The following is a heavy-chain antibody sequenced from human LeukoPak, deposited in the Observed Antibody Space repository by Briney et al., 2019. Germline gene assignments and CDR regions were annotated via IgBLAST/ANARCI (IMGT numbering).Heavy chain of an antibody. CDR1: GGXFSSYS. CDR3: ARGYYPPRWYFDL. CDR2: IXXXGXA. V-gene: IGHV4-34*01. D-gene: IGHD3-10*01. Sequence: PSETLSLTCALYGGXFSSYSWXXXXXXXXXXXXXXXIGEIXXXGXAXXXXXXKXXXXIXLDTXXNQFSLKLTSMTAADTAMYYCARGYYPPRWYFDLWGRGTLVTVSS. J-gene: IGHJ2*01.